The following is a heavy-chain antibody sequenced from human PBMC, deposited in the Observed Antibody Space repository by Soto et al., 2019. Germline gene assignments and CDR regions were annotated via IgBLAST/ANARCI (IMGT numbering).Heavy chain of an antibody. V-gene: IGHV3-9*01. CDR1: GFTFDDYA. J-gene: IGHJ4*02. CDR2: ISWNSGSI. Sequence: GGSVRLSCAASGFTFDDYAMHWVRQAPGKGLEWVSGISWNSGSIGYADSVKGRFTISRDNAKNSLYLQMNSLRAEDTALYYCAKEPRRVAAAGTGALDYWGQRTLVTVSS. D-gene: IGHD6-13*01. CDR3: AKEPRRVAAAGTGALDY.